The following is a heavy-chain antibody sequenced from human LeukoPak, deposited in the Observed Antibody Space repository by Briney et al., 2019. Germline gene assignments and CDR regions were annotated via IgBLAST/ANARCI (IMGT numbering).Heavy chain of an antibody. CDR1: RGTFSSYA. J-gene: IGHJ6*03. CDR2: IIPIFGTA. Sequence: SVKVSCKASRGTFSSYAISWVRQAPGQGLEWMGGIIPIFGTANYAQKFQGRVTITTDESTSTAYMELSSLRSEDTAVYYCARVPRRELAYYYYMDVWGKGTTVTVSS. V-gene: IGHV1-69*05. D-gene: IGHD1-26*01. CDR3: ARVPRRELAYYYYMDV.